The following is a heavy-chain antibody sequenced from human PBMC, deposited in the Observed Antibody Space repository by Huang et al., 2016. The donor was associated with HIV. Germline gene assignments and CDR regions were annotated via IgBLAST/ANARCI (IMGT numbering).Heavy chain of an antibody. CDR1: GFSFSNYA. CDR2: ISYDGTRK. J-gene: IGHJ4*02. D-gene: IGHD4-4*01. CDR3: ARAPEFGNYEFDQ. V-gene: IGHV3-30-3*01. Sequence: QVQLVESGGGVVQPGRSLRLSCVASGFSFSNYAVHWVRQAPGKVLEWGAVISYDGTRKYYADSVKGRFTVSRDNSKNTAYVQMNNPRGGDTAVYYCARAPEFGNYEFDQWGLGTLVTVSS.